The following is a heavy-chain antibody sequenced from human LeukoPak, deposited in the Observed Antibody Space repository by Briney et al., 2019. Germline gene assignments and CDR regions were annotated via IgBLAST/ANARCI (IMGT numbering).Heavy chain of an antibody. Sequence: GGSLRLSCAASGFTFSDYYMSWIRQAPGKGLEWVSYISSSSNYTNYADSVKGRFTISRDNAKNSLYLQMNSLRAEDTAVYYCARGFDGDYVPFDYWGQGTLVTVSS. V-gene: IGHV3-11*05. D-gene: IGHD4-17*01. CDR1: GFTFSDYY. J-gene: IGHJ4*02. CDR3: ARGFDGDYVPFDY. CDR2: ISSSSNYT.